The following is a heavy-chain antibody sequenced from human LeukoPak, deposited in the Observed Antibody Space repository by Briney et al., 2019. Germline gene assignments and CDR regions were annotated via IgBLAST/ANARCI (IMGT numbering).Heavy chain of an antibody. Sequence: SETLSLTCAVYGGSFSGYYWSWIRQPPGKGLEWIGEINHSGSTNYNPSLKSRVTISVDTSKNQFSLKLSSVTAADTAVYYCARVDPNEKRFDYWGQGTLVTVSS. CDR2: INHSGST. CDR1: GGSFSGYY. J-gene: IGHJ4*02. V-gene: IGHV4-34*01. CDR3: ARVDPNEKRFDY. D-gene: IGHD1-1*01.